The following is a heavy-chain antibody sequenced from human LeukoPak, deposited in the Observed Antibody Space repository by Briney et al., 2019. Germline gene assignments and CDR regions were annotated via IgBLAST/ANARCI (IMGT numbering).Heavy chain of an antibody. J-gene: IGHJ4*02. CDR3: ASRIAAAGIGLFDY. CDR2: ISGSGGST. Sequence: GGSLRLSCAASRFTFSSYAMSWVRQAPGKGLEWVPAISGSGGSTYYADSVKGRFTISRDNAKNSLYLQMNSLRAEDTAVYYCASRIAAAGIGLFDYWGQGTLVTVSS. D-gene: IGHD6-13*01. CDR1: RFTFSSYA. V-gene: IGHV3-23*01.